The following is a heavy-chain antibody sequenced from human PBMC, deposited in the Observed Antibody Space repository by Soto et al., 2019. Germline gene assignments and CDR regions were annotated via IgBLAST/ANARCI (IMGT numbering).Heavy chain of an antibody. V-gene: IGHV3-30*04. D-gene: IGHD1-1*01. J-gene: IGHJ6*02. CDR2: TSNDGSNT. CDR3: ARGNMDV. Sequence: QVQLVESGGGVVQPGRSLRLSCAASAFTLSKFVMHWVRQAPGKGLEWVAVTSNDGSNTFYAGSVKGRFTISRDNYKSVVYLQMNSLRDEDTAVYYCARGNMDVWGQGTTVTVSS. CDR1: AFTLSKFV.